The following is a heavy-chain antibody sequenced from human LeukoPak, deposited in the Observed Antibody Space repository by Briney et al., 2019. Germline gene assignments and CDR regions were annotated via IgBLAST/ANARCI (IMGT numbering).Heavy chain of an antibody. Sequence: GGSLRLSCAASGFTFSSYWMHWVRQAPGKGLVWVSRINSDGSSTSHADSVKGRFTISRDNAKNTLYLQMNSLRAEDTAVYYCTRGREMRLYAFDIWGQGTMVTVSS. CDR2: INSDGSST. CDR1: GFTFSSYW. J-gene: IGHJ3*02. V-gene: IGHV3-74*01. CDR3: TRGREMRLYAFDI.